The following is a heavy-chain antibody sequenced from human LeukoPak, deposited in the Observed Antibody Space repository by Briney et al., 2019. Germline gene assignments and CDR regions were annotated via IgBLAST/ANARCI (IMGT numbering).Heavy chain of an antibody. CDR2: IKQDGSEK. D-gene: IGHD5-24*01. CDR1: GFTFSSYW. V-gene: IGHV3-7*01. Sequence: GGSLRLSCAASGFTFSSYWMSWVRQAPGKGLEWVANIKQDGSEKYYVDSVKGRFTISRDNAKNSLYLQMNSLRAEDTAVYYCARDRRDGYNFDAFDIRGQGTMVTVSS. J-gene: IGHJ3*02. CDR3: ARDRRDGYNFDAFDI.